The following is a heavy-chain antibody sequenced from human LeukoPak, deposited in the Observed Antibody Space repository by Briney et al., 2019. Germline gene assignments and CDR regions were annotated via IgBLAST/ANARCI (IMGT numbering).Heavy chain of an antibody. D-gene: IGHD1-26*01. Sequence: PSETLSLTCTVSSGSISTSNYYWGWVRQPPGEALEWIGNIFYSGSTYYSPSLKGRVTISLDTSRNQFSLKLNSVTAADTAVYYCARETLGPPSQVGAFDIWGQGTMVTVSS. CDR2: IFYSGST. CDR1: SGSISTSNYY. J-gene: IGHJ3*02. CDR3: ARETLGPPSQVGAFDI. V-gene: IGHV4-39*07.